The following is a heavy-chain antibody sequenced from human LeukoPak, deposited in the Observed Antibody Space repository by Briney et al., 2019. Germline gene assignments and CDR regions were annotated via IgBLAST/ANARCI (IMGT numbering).Heavy chain of an antibody. J-gene: IGHJ4*02. D-gene: IGHD2-2*01. CDR3: AGLDQLLWSSGY. V-gene: IGHV3-23*01. Sequence: PGGSLRLSCAASGFTFSSYAMSWVRQAPGKGLEWVSAISGSGGSTYYADSVKGRFTISRDNSKNTLYLQMNSLRAEDTAVYYCAGLDQLLWSSGYWGQGTLVTVSS. CDR2: ISGSGGST. CDR1: GFTFSSYA.